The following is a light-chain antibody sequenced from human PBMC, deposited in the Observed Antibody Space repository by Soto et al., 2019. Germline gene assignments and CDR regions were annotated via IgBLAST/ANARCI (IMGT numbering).Light chain of an antibody. J-gene: IGLJ2*01. CDR2: EVG. CDR1: SSDVGGYDY. CDR3: SSYTSSSHMV. V-gene: IGLV2-14*01. Sequence: QSALTQPASVSGSPGQSITISCTGTSSDVGGYDYVSWYQQHPGKVPKLMIYEVGNRPSGVSNRFSGSKSGNTASLTISGLQAEDEDDYYCSSYTSSSHMVFGGGTKLTVL.